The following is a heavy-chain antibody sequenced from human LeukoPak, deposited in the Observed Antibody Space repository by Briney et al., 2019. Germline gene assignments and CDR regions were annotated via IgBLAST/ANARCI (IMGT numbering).Heavy chain of an antibody. J-gene: IGHJ4*02. Sequence: GESLKIPCKGCRYSFTGKWIAWVRQMPGKGLEWMGIIYPGDSDTKYSPSFQGQITISADKSINTAYLQWSSLKDSDTAIYYCARRRGWDFDSSGYDFDYWGQGTLVTVSS. CDR3: ARRRGWDFDSSGYDFDY. D-gene: IGHD3-22*01. V-gene: IGHV5-51*01. CDR1: RYSFTGKW. CDR2: IYPGDSDT.